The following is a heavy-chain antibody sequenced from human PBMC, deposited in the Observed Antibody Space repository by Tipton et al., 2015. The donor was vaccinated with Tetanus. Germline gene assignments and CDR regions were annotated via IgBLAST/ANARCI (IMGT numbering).Heavy chain of an antibody. CDR1: GFTFSSDW. V-gene: IGHV3-74*01. D-gene: IGHD6-19*01. Sequence: SLRLSCAASGFTFSSDWMHWVRQAPGKGLVWVSRIKRDGSSISYEDSVKGRFTISRDNAKNTLYLQMNSLRAEDTALYYCARDVEAGWYIRGMAVDYYGMDVWGQGTTVTVSS. J-gene: IGHJ6*02. CDR3: ARDVEAGWYIRGMAVDYYGMDV. CDR2: IKRDGSSI.